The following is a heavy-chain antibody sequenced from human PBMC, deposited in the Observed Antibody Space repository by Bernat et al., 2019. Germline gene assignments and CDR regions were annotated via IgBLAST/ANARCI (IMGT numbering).Heavy chain of an antibody. V-gene: IGHV3-48*03. D-gene: IGHD2-21*01. CDR1: GFTFSSYE. CDR3: ARAHMGYDCNGYYYYYYYMDV. Sequence: EVQLVESGGGLVQPGGSLRLSCAASGFTFSSYEMNWVRQAPGKGLEWVSYISSSGSTIYYADSVKGRFTISRDNAKNSLYLQMNSLRAEDTAVYYCARAHMGYDCNGYYYYYYYMDVWGKGTTVTVSS. J-gene: IGHJ6*03. CDR2: ISSSGSTI.